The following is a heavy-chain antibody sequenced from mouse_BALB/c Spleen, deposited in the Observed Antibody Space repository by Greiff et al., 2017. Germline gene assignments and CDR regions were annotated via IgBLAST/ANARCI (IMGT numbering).Heavy chain of an antibody. CDR3: ARPYYDYPDY. D-gene: IGHD2-4*01. CDR1: GYAFTNYL. J-gene: IGHJ2*01. Sequence: VQLQQSGAELVRPGTSVKVSCKASGYAFTNYLIEWVKQRPGQGLEWIGVINPGSGGTNYNEKFKGKATLTVDKSSSTAYMQLSSLTSEDSAVYYCARPYYDYPDYWGQGTTLTVSS. CDR2: INPGSGGT. V-gene: IGHV1-54*01.